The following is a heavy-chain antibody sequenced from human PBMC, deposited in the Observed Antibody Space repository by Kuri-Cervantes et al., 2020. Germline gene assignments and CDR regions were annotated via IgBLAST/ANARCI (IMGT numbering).Heavy chain of an antibody. J-gene: IGHJ6*03. CDR3: ARDVGNYDILTGFDYYMDV. CDR2: ISSSGSTI. CDR1: GFTFSDYY. Sequence: GESLKISCAASGFTFSDYYMSWIRQAPGKGLEWVSYISSSGSTIYYADSVKGRFTISRDNAKNSLYLQMNSLRAEDTAVYYCARDVGNYDILTGFDYYMDVWGKGTTVTVSS. V-gene: IGHV3-11*01. D-gene: IGHD3-9*01.